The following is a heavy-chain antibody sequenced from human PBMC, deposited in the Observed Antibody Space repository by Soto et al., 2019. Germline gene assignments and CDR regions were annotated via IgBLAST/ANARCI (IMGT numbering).Heavy chain of an antibody. CDR3: ASGVRGYSYGHDFDY. CDR2: IVVGSGNT. D-gene: IGHD5-18*01. J-gene: IGHJ4*02. V-gene: IGHV1-58*02. CDR1: GFTFTSSA. Sequence: SVKVSCKASGFTFTSSAMQWVRQARGQRLEWIGWIVVGSGNTNYAQKFQERVTITRDMSTSTAYMELSSLRSEDTAVYYCASGVRGYSYGHDFDYWGQGTLVTVSS.